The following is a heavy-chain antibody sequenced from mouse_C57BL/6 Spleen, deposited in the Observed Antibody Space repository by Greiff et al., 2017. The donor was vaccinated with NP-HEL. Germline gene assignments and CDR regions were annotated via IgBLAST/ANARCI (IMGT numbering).Heavy chain of an antibody. CDR1: GYSITSGYY. CDR2: ISYDGSN. D-gene: IGHD1-1*01. V-gene: IGHV3-6*01. CDR3: ARASITGNAMDY. J-gene: IGHJ4*01. Sequence: EVQLQESGPGLVKPSQSLSLTCSVTGYSITSGYYWNWIRQFPGNKLEWMGYISYDGSNNYNPSLKNRISITRDTSKNQFFLKLNSVTTEDTATYYCARASITGNAMDYWGQGTSVTVSS.